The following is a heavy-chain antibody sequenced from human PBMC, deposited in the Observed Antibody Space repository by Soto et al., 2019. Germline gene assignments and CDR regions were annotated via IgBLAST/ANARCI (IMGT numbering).Heavy chain of an antibody. CDR1: GFTFSSYS. CDR3: ARDGKGGPYYDYIWGNDAFDI. D-gene: IGHD3-16*01. J-gene: IGHJ3*02. V-gene: IGHV3-48*01. Sequence: GGSLRLSCAASGFTFSSYSMNWVRQAPGKGLEWVSYISSSSSTIYYADSVKGRFTISRDNAKNSLYLQMNSLRAEDTAVYYCARDGKGGPYYDYIWGNDAFDIWGQGTMVTVSS. CDR2: ISSSSSTI.